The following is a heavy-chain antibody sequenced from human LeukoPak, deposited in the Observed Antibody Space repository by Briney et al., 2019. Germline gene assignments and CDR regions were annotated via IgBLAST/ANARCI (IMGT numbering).Heavy chain of an antibody. CDR2: IYHSGST. D-gene: IGHD1-26*01. CDR3: AGPTVGYYYGMDV. V-gene: IGHV4-4*02. J-gene: IGHJ6*04. CDR1: GGSISSSNW. Sequence: SETLSLNCAVSGGSISSSNWWSWVRQPPGKGLEWIGEIYHSGSTNYNPSLKSRVTISVDKSKNQFSLKLSSVTAADTAVYYCAGPTVGYYYGMDVWGKGTTVTVSS.